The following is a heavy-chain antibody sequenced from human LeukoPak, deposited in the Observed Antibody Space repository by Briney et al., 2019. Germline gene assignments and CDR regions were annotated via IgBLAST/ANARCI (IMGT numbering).Heavy chain of an antibody. D-gene: IGHD3-10*01. CDR1: GLTFSSYA. V-gene: IGHV3-30-3*01. CDR3: ARDHYYGAGTPPGDTFDI. J-gene: IGHJ3*02. CDR2: ISYDGTDK. Sequence: HPGGSLRLSCAASGLTFSSYAMHSVRQARGKGLEWVALISYDGTDKFYTDSVEGRFTISRDNYKNTLYLLINSLRADDTAQYYCARDHYYGAGTPPGDTFDIWGQGTMVTVSS.